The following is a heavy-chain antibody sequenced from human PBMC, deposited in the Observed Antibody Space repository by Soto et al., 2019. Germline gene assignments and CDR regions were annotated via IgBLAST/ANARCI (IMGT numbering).Heavy chain of an antibody. J-gene: IGHJ4*02. Sequence: QVQLQESGPGLVKPSDTLSLTCAVSGYSISSSNWWGWIRQPPGKGLEWIGYIYYSGTTYYNPSLTSRISMSVDTSKNQFSLKLTSVTAVDTAVYYCARREIQGPIDYWGQGTLVTVSS. CDR3: ARREIQGPIDY. D-gene: IGHD1-26*01. CDR1: GYSISSSNW. CDR2: IYYSGTT. V-gene: IGHV4-28*01.